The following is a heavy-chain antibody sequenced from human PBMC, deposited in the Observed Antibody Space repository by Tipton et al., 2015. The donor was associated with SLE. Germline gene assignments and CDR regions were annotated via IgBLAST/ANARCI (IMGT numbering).Heavy chain of an antibody. CDR3: ASLRTEYYYGSRADY. CDR2: INHGGST. J-gene: IGHJ4*02. CDR1: GGSFSGYY. D-gene: IGHD3-10*01. V-gene: IGHV4-34*01. Sequence: TLSLTCAVYGGSFSGYYWSWIRQPPGKGLEWIGEINHGGSTNYNPSLKSRVTISVDTSKNQFSLKLSSVTAADTAVYYCASLRTEYYYGSRADYWGQGTLVTVSS.